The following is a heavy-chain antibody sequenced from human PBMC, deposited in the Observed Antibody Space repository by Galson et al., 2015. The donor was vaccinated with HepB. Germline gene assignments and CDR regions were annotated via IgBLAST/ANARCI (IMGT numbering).Heavy chain of an antibody. V-gene: IGHV4-34*01. CDR1: GGSFSGYY. CDR3: ARRREQRGIPNYYYYYYGMDV. J-gene: IGHJ6*02. D-gene: IGHD6-25*01. CDR2: INHSGST. Sequence: SETLSLTCAVYGGSFSGYYWSWIRQPPGKGLEWIGEINHSGSTNYNPSLKSRVTISVDTSKNQFSLKLSSVTAADTAVYYCARRREQRGIPNYYYYYYGMDVWGQGTTVTVSS.